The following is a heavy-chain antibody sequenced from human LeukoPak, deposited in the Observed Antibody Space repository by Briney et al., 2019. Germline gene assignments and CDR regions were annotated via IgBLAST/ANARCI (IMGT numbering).Heavy chain of an antibody. D-gene: IGHD1-26*01. CDR2: IKHDGSDK. V-gene: IGHV3-7*01. CDR3: SGSLIS. Sequence: PGGSLRLSCAASGLTFSSYWMDWVRQAPGKGLEWVANIKHDGSDKYYVDSVEGRFTISRDNAKNSVFLQMNSLRAEDTAVYYCSGSLISWGQGTLVTVSS. J-gene: IGHJ5*02. CDR1: GLTFSSYW.